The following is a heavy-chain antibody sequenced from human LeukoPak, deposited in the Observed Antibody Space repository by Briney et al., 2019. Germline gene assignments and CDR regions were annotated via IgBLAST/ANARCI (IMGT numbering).Heavy chain of an antibody. CDR3: AREAPRWFGEFGFDY. CDR1: GFTFSDYY. CDR2: ISSSSSTI. J-gene: IGHJ4*02. V-gene: IGHV3-11*04. D-gene: IGHD3-10*01. Sequence: GGSLRLSCAASGFTFSDYYMSWIRQAPGKGLEWVSYISSSSSTIYYADSVKGRFTISRDNAKNSLYLQMNSLRAEDTAVYYCAREAPRWFGEFGFDYWGQGTLVTVSS.